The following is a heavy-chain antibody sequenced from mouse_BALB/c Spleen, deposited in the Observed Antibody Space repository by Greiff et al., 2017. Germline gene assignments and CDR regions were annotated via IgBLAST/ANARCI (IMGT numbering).Heavy chain of an antibody. CDR2: INPNNGGT. CDR1: GYTFTDYN. Sequence: DVKLVESGPELVKPGASVKIPCKASGYTFTDYNMDWVKQSHGKSLEWIGDINPNNGGTIYNQKFKGKATLTVDKSSSTAYMELRSLTSEDTAVYYCARSWFAYWGQGTLVTVSA. J-gene: IGHJ3*01. V-gene: IGHV1-18*01. CDR3: ARSWFAY.